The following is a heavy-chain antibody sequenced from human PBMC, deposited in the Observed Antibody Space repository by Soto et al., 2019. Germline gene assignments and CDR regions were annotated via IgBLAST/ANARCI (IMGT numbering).Heavy chain of an antibody. J-gene: IGHJ4*02. D-gene: IGHD2-21*01. CDR3: AKVAPFILGSPL. Sequence: GGSLRLSCTASGFDFSGSEMNWFRQAPGKGLEWVAYITGSGGAMFHADSVKGRFSISRDNAKNSLFLEMSNLTADDAGVYYCAKVAPFILGSPLWGQGTLVTVSS. CDR2: ITGSGGAM. V-gene: IGHV3-48*03. CDR1: GFDFSGSE.